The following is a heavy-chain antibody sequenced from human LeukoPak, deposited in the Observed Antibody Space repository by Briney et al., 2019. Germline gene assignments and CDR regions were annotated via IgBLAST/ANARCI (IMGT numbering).Heavy chain of an antibody. CDR2: IYTSGST. V-gene: IGHV4-61*02. CDR3: ARDFSGSYSY. Sequence: SETLSLTCTVSGGSISSGSYYWSWIRQPAGKGLEWIGRIYTSGSTNYNPSLKSRVTISVDTSKNQFSLKLSSVTAADTAVYYCARDFSGSYSYWGQGTLVPVSS. CDR1: GGSISSGSYY. D-gene: IGHD1-26*01. J-gene: IGHJ4*02.